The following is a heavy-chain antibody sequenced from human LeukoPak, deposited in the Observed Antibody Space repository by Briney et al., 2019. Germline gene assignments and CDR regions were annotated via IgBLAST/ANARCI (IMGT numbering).Heavy chain of an antibody. J-gene: IGHJ4*02. V-gene: IGHV3-21*01. CDR1: GFTFSSYS. CDR2: ISSSSSYI. Sequence: GGSLRLSCAASGFTFSSYSMNWVRQAPGKGLEWVSSISSSSSYIYYADSVKGRFTISRDNAKNSLHLQMNSLRAEDTAVYYCARADRTGITIFGVVINSNFDYWGQGTLVTVSS. D-gene: IGHD3-3*01. CDR3: ARADRTGITIFGVVINSNFDY.